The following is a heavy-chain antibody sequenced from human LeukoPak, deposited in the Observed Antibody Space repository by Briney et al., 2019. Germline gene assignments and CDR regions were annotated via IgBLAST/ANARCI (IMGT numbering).Heavy chain of an antibody. CDR3: ARDFSSSSTVYYYYYMDV. Sequence: SETLSLTCTVSSGSISTSNYYWGWVRQPPGKGLEWIGTISYSGTTYYSPSLKSRVTISLDTSKNQFSLKLSSVTAADTAIYYGARDFSSSSTVYYYYYMDVWGKGTTVTVSS. CDR1: SGSISTSNYY. V-gene: IGHV4-39*07. CDR2: ISYSGTT. D-gene: IGHD6-6*01. J-gene: IGHJ6*03.